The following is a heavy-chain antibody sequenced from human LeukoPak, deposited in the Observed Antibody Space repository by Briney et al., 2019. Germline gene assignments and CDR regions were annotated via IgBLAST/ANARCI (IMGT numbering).Heavy chain of an antibody. CDR3: ATLTYGSGRWGLSEGY. D-gene: IGHD3-10*01. CDR1: GGSISSGDYY. Sequence: SETLSLTCTVSGGSISSGDYYWSWIRQPPGKGLEWIGYIYYSGSTYYNPSLKSRVTISVDTSKNQFSLKLSSVTAADTAVYYCATLTYGSGRWGLSEGYWGQGTLVTVSS. J-gene: IGHJ4*02. CDR2: IYYSGST. V-gene: IGHV4-30-4*01.